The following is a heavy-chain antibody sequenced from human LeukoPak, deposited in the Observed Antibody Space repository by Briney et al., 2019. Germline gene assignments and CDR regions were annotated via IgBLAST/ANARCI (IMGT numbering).Heavy chain of an antibody. CDR1: GGSISNYY. Sequence: SETLSLTCTVSGGSISNYYWSWIRQPAGKGLEWIGRIYTSGSTNYNPSLKSRVTISVDTSKNQFSLKLSSVTAADTAVYYCARTIIATPERFDPWGQGTLVTVSS. CDR3: ARTIIATPERFDP. V-gene: IGHV4-4*07. J-gene: IGHJ5*02. D-gene: IGHD3-22*01. CDR2: IYTSGST.